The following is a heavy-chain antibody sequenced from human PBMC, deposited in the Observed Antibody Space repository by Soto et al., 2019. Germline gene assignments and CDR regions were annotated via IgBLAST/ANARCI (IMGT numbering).Heavy chain of an antibody. D-gene: IGHD6-19*01. Sequence: GGSLRLSCSASGFTFSSYAMHWVRQAPGKGLEYVSAISSNGGSTYYADSVKGRFTISRDNSKNTLYLQMSSLRAEDTAVYYCVNHGDMSGWSGVDYWGQGTLVTVSS. CDR1: GFTFSSYA. CDR2: ISSNGGST. V-gene: IGHV3-64D*08. J-gene: IGHJ4*02. CDR3: VNHGDMSGWSGVDY.